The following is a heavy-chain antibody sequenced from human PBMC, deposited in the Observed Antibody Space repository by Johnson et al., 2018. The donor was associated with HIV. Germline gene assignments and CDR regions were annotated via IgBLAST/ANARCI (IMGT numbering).Heavy chain of an antibody. D-gene: IGHD2-15*01. CDR2: IKTKTEGGTT. CDR1: GFTFRDVW. Sequence: EVQLVESGGGSVKPGDSLRLSCAASGFTFRDVWMTWVRQAPGRGLEWLGRIKTKTEGGTTDYAAPVKGRFTISRDDSINTVYLQMNSLKSEDMAVYYCTTGDCSGGSCHAFDIWGQGTMVTVSS. J-gene: IGHJ3*02. CDR3: TTGDCSGGSCHAFDI. V-gene: IGHV3-15*01.